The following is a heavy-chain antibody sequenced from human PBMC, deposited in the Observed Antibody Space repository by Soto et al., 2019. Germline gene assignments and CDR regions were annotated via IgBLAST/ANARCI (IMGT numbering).Heavy chain of an antibody. J-gene: IGHJ3*02. CDR3: ERESYDYAFDI. Sequence: KTSETLSLTGTVSGGSISSYYCSWIRQPPGKGLEWIGYIYYSGITNYNPSLKSRVTISVDTSKNQFSLKLSSVTAADTAVYYCERESYDYAFDICGPVTMV. V-gene: IGHV4-59*01. D-gene: IGHD5-18*01. CDR2: IYYSGIT. CDR1: GGSISSYY.